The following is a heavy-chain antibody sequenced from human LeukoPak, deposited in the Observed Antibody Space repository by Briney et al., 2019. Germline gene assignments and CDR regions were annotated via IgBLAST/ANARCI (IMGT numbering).Heavy chain of an antibody. CDR2: INPSGGST. CDR1: GGTLSTYT. V-gene: IGHV1-46*01. Sequence: ASLKVSCKASGGTLSTYTISWVRQAPGQGLEWMGIINPSGGSTSYAQKFQGRVTMTRDTSTSTVYMELSSLRSEDTAVYYCARGKVVVAADFDYWGQGTLVTVSS. CDR3: ARGKVVVAADFDY. J-gene: IGHJ4*02. D-gene: IGHD2-15*01.